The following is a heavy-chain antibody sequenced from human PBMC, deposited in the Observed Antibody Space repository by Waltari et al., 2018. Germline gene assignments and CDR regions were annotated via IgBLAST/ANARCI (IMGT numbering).Heavy chain of an antibody. J-gene: IGHJ5*02. Sequence: EVQLVESGGGLVKPGGFLRLSCAASGFDFSSYNMNWVRQAPGKGLEWVSSISASTTFIYYADSVRGRFNISRDNAKSSLYLQMNSLGPDDTAVYYCARDGTRSSWPPNCFDPWGQGTLVTVSS. CDR2: ISASTTFI. CDR1: GFDFSSYN. V-gene: IGHV3-21*02. D-gene: IGHD6-13*01. CDR3: ARDGTRSSWPPNCFDP.